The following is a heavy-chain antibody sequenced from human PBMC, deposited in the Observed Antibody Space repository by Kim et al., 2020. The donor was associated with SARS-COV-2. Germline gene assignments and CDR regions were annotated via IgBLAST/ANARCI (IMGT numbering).Heavy chain of an antibody. CDR1: GGSISSGGYY. CDR2: IYNSGIT. Sequence: SETLSLTCTVSGGSISSGGYYWSWIRQHPGKDLEWIRYIYNSGITNYNPSLESRVTISVDTSKNQFSLKVSSVTAADTAVYYCARAKQRGSNLDFWGQGSLVTVSS. J-gene: IGHJ4*02. D-gene: IGHD5-12*01. V-gene: IGHV4-31*03. CDR3: ARAKQRGSNLDF.